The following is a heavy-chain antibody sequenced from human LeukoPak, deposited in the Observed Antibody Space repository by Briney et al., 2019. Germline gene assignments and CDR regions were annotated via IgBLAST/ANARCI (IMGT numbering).Heavy chain of an antibody. D-gene: IGHD3-10*01. V-gene: IGHV4-39*01. CDR3: ARRLGGSGSYYY. CDR2: IYYSGST. J-gene: IGHJ4*02. Sequence: SETLSLTCSVSGGSISSSIYYWGWIRQPPGKGLEWIGSIYYSGSTYYNPSLKSRFTISVDTSKNQFSLKLRSVTAADTAVYYCARRLGGSGSYYYWGQGTLVTVSS. CDR1: GGSISSSIYY.